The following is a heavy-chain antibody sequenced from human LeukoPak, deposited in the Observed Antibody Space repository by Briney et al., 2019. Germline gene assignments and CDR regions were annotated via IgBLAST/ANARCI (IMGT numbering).Heavy chain of an antibody. CDR2: IVVGSGNT. Sequence: SVKVSCKTSGFTFISSAVRWVRQARGQRLEWIGWIVVGSGNTNYAQKFQERVTITRDMSTSTAYMELSSLRSEDTAVYYCAADPSYSSGYRYYFDYWGQGTLVTVSS. CDR3: AADPSYSSGYRYYFDY. V-gene: IGHV1-58*01. J-gene: IGHJ4*02. CDR1: GFTFISSA. D-gene: IGHD3-22*01.